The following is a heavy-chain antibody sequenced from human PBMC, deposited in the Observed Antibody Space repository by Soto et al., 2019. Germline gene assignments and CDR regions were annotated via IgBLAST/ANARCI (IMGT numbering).Heavy chain of an antibody. D-gene: IGHD2-15*01. Sequence: EVQLVQSGAEVKKPGESLMISCKGSGYSFNYYWIGWVRQMPGRGLEWMGVIYPNDSDIAYSPSFQGQVTLSVDKSISTAYLQWGSLKASDTAMYYCARQVRFCSGDTCKAQQYFELWGQGTQVIVSS. CDR3: ARQVRFCSGDTCKAQQYFEL. V-gene: IGHV5-51*01. J-gene: IGHJ1*01. CDR2: IYPNDSDI. CDR1: GYSFNYYW.